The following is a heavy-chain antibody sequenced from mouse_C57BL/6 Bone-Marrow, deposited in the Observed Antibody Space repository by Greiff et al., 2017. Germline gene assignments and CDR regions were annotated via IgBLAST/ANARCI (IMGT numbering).Heavy chain of an antibody. J-gene: IGHJ1*03. CDR2: IYPGDGDT. Sequence: QVHVKQSGAELVKPGASVKISCKASGYAFSSYWMNWVKQRPGKGLEWIGQIYPGDGDTNYNGKFKGKATLTADKSSSTAYMQLSSLTSEDSAVYFCANYGNYWYFDVWGTGTTGTVSS. D-gene: IGHD2-1*01. V-gene: IGHV1-80*01. CDR1: GYAFSSYW. CDR3: ANYGNYWYFDV.